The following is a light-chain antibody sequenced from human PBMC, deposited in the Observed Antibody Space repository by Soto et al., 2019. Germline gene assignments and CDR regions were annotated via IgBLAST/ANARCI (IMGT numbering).Light chain of an antibody. Sequence: DIVMTQSPDSLAVSLGERATINCKSSQSVLYSSNNKNYLAWYQQKTGQPPKLLIYWASTRESGVPDRLSGSGSGTDFTLTISSLQAEDVAVYYCQQYYSTPSYTFGQGNKLAIK. CDR1: QSVLYSSNNKNY. CDR2: WAS. J-gene: IGKJ2*01. CDR3: QQYYSTPSYT. V-gene: IGKV4-1*01.